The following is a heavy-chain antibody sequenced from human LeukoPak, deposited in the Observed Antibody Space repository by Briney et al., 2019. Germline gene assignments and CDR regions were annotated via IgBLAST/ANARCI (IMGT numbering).Heavy chain of an antibody. J-gene: IGHJ4*02. CDR2: ISSSSRTI. CDR1: GFTFSTYN. CDR3: ARGGSSTSWYSY. D-gene: IGHD2-2*02. V-gene: IGHV3-48*02. Sequence: PGGSLRLSCAASGFTFSTYNMNWVRQAPGKGLEWVSYISSSSRTIYYADSVKGRFTISRDNAKNSLYLQMNSLRDEDTAVYYCARGGSSTSWYSYWGQGTLVTVSS.